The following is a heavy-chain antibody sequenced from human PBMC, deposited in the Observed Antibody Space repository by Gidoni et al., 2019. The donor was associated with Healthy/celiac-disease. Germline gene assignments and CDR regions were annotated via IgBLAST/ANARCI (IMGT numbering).Heavy chain of an antibody. CDR3: ARGGTGTTVGWD. CDR2: ISSNGGST. CDR1: GFTFSSYA. D-gene: IGHD1-1*01. Sequence: EVQLVESGGGLVQPGGSLRLSCAASGFTFSSYAMHWVRQAPGKGLEYVSAISSNGGSTYYANSVKGRFSISRDNSKNTLYLQMGSLRAEDMAVYYCARGGTGTTVGWDWGQGTLVTVSS. J-gene: IGHJ4*02. V-gene: IGHV3-64*01.